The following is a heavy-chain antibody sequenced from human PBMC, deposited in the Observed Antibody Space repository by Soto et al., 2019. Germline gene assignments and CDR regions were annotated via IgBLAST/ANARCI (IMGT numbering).Heavy chain of an antibody. D-gene: IGHD2-2*01. CDR1: GGSISSGGYY. CDR2: IYYSGST. Sequence: SETLSLTCTVSGGSISSGGYYWSWIRQHPGKGLEWIGYIYYSGSTYYNPSLKSRVTISVDTSKNQFSLKLSSVTAADTAVYYCARAFTGVVVVPAASAFDYWGQGTLVTVSS. J-gene: IGHJ4*02. CDR3: ARAFTGVVVVPAASAFDY. V-gene: IGHV4-31*03.